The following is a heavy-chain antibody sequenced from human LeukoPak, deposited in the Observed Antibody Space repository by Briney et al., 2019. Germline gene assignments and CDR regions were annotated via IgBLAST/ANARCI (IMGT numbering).Heavy chain of an antibody. D-gene: IGHD2-15*01. V-gene: IGHV3-11*01. CDR1: GFSFSDYY. CDR3: AKDLVVNHDY. Sequence: GGSLRLSCAASGFSFSDYYMTWIRQAPGKGLEWFSQISTSGDNIYYTHSVKGRFTISRDNAKNSLYLQMDSLRAEDTAVYYRAKDLVVNHDYWGQGTLVTVSS. J-gene: IGHJ4*02. CDR2: ISTSGDNI.